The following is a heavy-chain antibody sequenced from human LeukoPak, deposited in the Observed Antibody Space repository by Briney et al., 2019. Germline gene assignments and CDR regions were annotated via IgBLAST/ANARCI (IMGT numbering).Heavy chain of an antibody. CDR1: GGSISSGSDY. D-gene: IGHD4-17*01. CDR2: INHSGST. CDR3: ARPNDYGPFDY. J-gene: IGHJ4*02. Sequence: SETLSLTCTVSGGSISSGSDYWSWIRQPPGKGLEWIGEINHSGSTNYNPSLKSRVTISVDTSKNQFSLKLSSVTAADTAVYYCARPNDYGPFDYWGQGTLVTVSS. V-gene: IGHV4-39*07.